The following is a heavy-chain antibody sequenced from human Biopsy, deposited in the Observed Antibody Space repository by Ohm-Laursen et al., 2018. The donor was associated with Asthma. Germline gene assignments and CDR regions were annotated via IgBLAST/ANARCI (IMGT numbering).Heavy chain of an antibody. CDR2: IYRKGDT. CDR3: ARGWNCGGDCYSLDS. CDR1: GDSIDSGDYS. Sequence: TLSLTCAVSGDSIDSGDYSWTWIRQSPGVGLEWIGYIYRKGDTYYNPTLKNRVTISIDRSKNQFSLRLRSVTAADTAVYYCARGWNCGGDCYSLDSWGQGTLVTVSS. J-gene: IGHJ4*02. V-gene: IGHV4-30-2*06. D-gene: IGHD2-21*02.